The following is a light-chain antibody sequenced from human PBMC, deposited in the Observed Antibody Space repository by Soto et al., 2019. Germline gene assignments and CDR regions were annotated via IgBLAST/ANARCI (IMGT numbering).Light chain of an antibody. CDR3: QQYNNWRGT. CDR1: QSVSSN. J-gene: IGKJ1*01. Sequence: VVMKQSAATVSVTPGARATLSCRASQSVSSNLAWYQQKPGQAPRLLIYGASTRATGIPARFSGSGSGTEGTITISSLQSEDGVVYYCQQYNNWRGTFGQGTKVENK. V-gene: IGKV3-15*01. CDR2: GAS.